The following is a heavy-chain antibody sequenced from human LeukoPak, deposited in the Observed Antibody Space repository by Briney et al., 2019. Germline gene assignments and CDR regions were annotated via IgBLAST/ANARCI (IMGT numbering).Heavy chain of an antibody. CDR3: AHVAVAVAQFDY. D-gene: IGHD4-23*01. J-gene: IGHJ4*02. Sequence: SGPTLVNPTQTLTLTCTFSGFSLSTSAVGVGWIRQPPGKALEWLTLVYWDDDKLYSPSLRNRLTINKDTSKNQVVLTLTNVDPVDTATYYCAHVAVAVAQFDYWGQGIPVTVSS. CDR1: GFSLSTSAVG. CDR2: VYWDDDK. V-gene: IGHV2-5*02.